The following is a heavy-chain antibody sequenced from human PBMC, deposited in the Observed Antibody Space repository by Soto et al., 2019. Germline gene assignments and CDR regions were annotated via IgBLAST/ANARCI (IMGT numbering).Heavy chain of an antibody. V-gene: IGHV1-8*01. J-gene: IGHJ4*02. Sequence: QVQLVQSGAEVKKPGASVKVSCKASGYTFTNNGINWVRQAAGQGLEWMAWLNPNNGDTGYAQKFQDRVTMTRDTSISTAYMELTSLRPDDTAVYFCGRAGDSMATISHWGQGTLVTVSS. CDR3: GRAGDSMATISH. CDR1: GYTFTNNG. D-gene: IGHD5-12*01. CDR2: LNPNNGDT.